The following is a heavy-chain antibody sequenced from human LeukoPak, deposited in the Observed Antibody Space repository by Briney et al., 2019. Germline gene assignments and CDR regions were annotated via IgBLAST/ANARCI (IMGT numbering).Heavy chain of an antibody. V-gene: IGHV1-69*13. CDR2: IIPIFGTA. CDR3: ARDLYGDYFDY. J-gene: IGHJ4*02. Sequence: AASVKVSCKASGGTFSSYAISWVRQAPGQGLEWMGGIIPIFGTANYAQKFQGRVTITADESTSTAYMELSSLRSEDTAVYYCARDLYGDYFDYWGQGTLVTVSS. D-gene: IGHD4-17*01. CDR1: GGTFSSYA.